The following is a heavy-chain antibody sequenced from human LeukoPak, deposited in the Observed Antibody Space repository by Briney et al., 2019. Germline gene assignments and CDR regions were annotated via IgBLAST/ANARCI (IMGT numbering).Heavy chain of an antibody. Sequence: PSETLSLTCTVSGDSISSGNYRGWIRQPPGKGLEWIGSIFHTGSTYYNLSLKSRVTISVDTSKNQFSLRLSSVTAADTAVYYCARGSGGVTRIDYWGQGTLVTVSS. CDR2: IFHTGST. V-gene: IGHV4-38-2*02. CDR1: GDSISSGNY. D-gene: IGHD4-17*01. CDR3: ARGSGGVTRIDY. J-gene: IGHJ4*02.